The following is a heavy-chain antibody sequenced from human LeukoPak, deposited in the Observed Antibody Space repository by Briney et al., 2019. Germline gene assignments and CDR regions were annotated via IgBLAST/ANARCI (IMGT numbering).Heavy chain of an antibody. V-gene: IGHV1-69*13. CDR3: ARATGNSDHSPQEPIDLYFDL. Sequence: ASVKVSCKASGYTFTSYYMHWVRQAPGQGLEWMGGIIPIFGAANYAQKFQGRVTVTADESTSTAYMELRSLRSEDTAVYYCARATGNSDHSPQEPIDLYFDLWGRGTLVTVSS. D-gene: IGHD4-23*01. CDR2: IIPIFGAA. CDR1: GYTFTSYY. J-gene: IGHJ2*01.